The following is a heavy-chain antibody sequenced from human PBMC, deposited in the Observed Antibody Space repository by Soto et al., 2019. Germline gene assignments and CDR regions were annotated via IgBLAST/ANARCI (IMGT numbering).Heavy chain of an antibody. J-gene: IGHJ5*02. D-gene: IGHD3-16*01. V-gene: IGHV4-34*01. CDR3: ARGGGISRSQSRGTTRWCDP. CDR2: INHSGST. Sequence: QVQLQQWGAGLLKPSETLSLTCAVYGGSFSGYYWSWIRQPPGKGLEWIGEINHSGSTNYNPSLKSRVTTSSETAKNQFSLKLSSVTAADTAVYYCARGGGISRSQSRGTTRWCDPWGQGTLVTVSS. CDR1: GGSFSGYY.